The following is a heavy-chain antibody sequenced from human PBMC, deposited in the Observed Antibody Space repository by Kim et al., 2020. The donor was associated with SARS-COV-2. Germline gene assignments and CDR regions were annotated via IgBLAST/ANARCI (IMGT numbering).Heavy chain of an antibody. Sequence: DSVKSQFTSSRDNTKNTLYLQRNSLRAEDTAVYYCAKELLYGSGGWFFDYWGQGTLVTVSS. V-gene: IGHV3-23*01. J-gene: IGHJ4*02. D-gene: IGHD3-10*01. CDR3: AKELLYGSGGWFFDY.